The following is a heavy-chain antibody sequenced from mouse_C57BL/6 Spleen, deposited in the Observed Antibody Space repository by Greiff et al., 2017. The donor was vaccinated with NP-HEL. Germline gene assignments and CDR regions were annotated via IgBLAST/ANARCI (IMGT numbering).Heavy chain of an antibody. CDR2: ISSGGSYT. Sequence: EVKLVESGGDLVKPGGSLKLSCAASGFTFSSYGMSWVRQTPDKRLEWVATISSGGSYTYYPDSVKGRFTISRDNAKNTLYLQMSSLKSEDTAMYYCARQYYGSSYNNCFDYWGQGTTLTVSS. D-gene: IGHD1-1*01. V-gene: IGHV5-6*02. CDR1: GFTFSSYG. J-gene: IGHJ2*01. CDR3: ARQYYGSSYNNCFDY.